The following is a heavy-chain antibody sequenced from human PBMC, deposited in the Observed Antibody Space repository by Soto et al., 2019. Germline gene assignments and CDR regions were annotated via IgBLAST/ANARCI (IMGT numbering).Heavy chain of an antibody. Sequence: KTSETLSLTCAFYCGSFIGYYWSWIRQPPGKGLEWSGEINHSGSTNYNPSLKSRVTISVDTSKNQFSLKLSSVTAADTAVYYCARKVPGTRSAFDIWGQGTMVTVSS. CDR3: ARKVPGTRSAFDI. CDR1: CGSFIGYY. J-gene: IGHJ3*02. D-gene: IGHD6-19*01. CDR2: INHSGST. V-gene: IGHV4-34*01.